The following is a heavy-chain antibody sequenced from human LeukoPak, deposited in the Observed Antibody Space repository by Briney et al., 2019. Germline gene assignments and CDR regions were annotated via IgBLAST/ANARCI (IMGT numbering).Heavy chain of an antibody. CDR3: ARGRATIVRGVRPPFDY. D-gene: IGHD3-10*01. CDR2: INHRGST. V-gene: IGHV4-34*01. Sequence: SETLSLTCAVYGGSFSGNYWGWVRQPPGEGLEWIGEINHRGSTNSNPSLKSRVTISVDTSKNQFSLKLSSVTAADTAVYYCARGRATIVRGVRPPFDYWGQGTLVTVSS. J-gene: IGHJ4*02. CDR1: GGSFSGNY.